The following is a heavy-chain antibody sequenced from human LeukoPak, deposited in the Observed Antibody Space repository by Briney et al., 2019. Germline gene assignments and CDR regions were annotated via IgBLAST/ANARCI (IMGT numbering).Heavy chain of an antibody. Sequence: PGGSLRLSCAASGFTFSSYAMSWVRQAPGEGLEWVSAISGSGGSTYYADSVKGRFTISRDNAKNSLYLQMNSLRAEDTAVYYCARDKHYDSSGYYFYWGQGTLVTVSS. D-gene: IGHD3-22*01. V-gene: IGHV3-23*01. CDR2: ISGSGGST. J-gene: IGHJ4*02. CDR1: GFTFSSYA. CDR3: ARDKHYDSSGYYFY.